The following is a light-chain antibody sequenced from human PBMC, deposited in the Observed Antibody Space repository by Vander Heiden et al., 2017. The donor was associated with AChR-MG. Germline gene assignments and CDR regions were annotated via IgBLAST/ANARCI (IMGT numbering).Light chain of an antibody. V-gene: IGKV3-11*01. CDR2: DAS. CDR3: QQRSNWPLT. J-gene: IGKJ4*01. CDR1: SSVSSY. Sequence: DIVLTHSPATLSLSPAARATPSCMASSSVSSYLAWYQQKPGQAPRLLIYDASNRATGIPARFSGSGSGTDFTLTISSLEPEDFAVYYCQQRSNWPLTFGGGTKVEIK.